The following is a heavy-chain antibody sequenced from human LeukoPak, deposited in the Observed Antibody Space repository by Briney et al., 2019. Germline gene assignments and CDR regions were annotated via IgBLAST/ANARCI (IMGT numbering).Heavy chain of an antibody. CDR3: TTDYYGSGSYPDAFDI. Sequence: GTSLTLSCAASGFTFSNAWMSWVRQAPRKGLEWVGRIKGKTDGGTTDYAAPVKGRFTISRDDSKNTLYLQMNSLKTEDTAVYYCTTDYYGSGSYPDAFDIWGRGTMVTVSS. CDR1: GFTFSNAW. D-gene: IGHD3-10*01. V-gene: IGHV3-15*01. CDR2: IKGKTDGGTT. J-gene: IGHJ3*02.